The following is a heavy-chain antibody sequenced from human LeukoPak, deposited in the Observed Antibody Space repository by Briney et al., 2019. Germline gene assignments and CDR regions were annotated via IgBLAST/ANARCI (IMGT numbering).Heavy chain of an antibody. V-gene: IGHV3-7*01. CDR3: ARDRQIGY. CDR1: GFTFSNYW. CDR2: IKQDGSEK. Sequence: SGGSLRLSCAVSGFTFSNYWLTWVRQAPGQGLEWVANIKQDGSEKHYVDSVKGRFTISRDNAKNSLYLQMNSLRAEDTAVYYCARDRQIGYWGQGTLVTVSS. J-gene: IGHJ4*02.